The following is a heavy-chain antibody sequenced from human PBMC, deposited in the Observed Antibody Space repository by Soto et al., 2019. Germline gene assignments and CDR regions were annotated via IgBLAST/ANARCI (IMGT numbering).Heavy chain of an antibody. CDR2: MNPNSGNT. Sequence: QVQLVQSGAEVKKPGASVKVSCKASGYTFTSYDINWVRQATGQGLEWMGWMNPNSGNTGYAQKFQGRVTMARNTSISTAYMDLSSLRSEDTAVYYCARGGEDCSGGSCYLWFDPWGQGTLVTVSS. CDR3: ARGGEDCSGGSCYLWFDP. CDR1: GYTFTSYD. V-gene: IGHV1-8*01. J-gene: IGHJ5*02. D-gene: IGHD2-15*01.